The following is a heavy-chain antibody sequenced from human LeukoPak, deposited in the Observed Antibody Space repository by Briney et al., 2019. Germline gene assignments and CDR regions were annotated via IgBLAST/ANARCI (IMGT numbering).Heavy chain of an antibody. Sequence: GSLRLSCAASGFTFSSYAMHWVRQAPGKGLEWVAVISYDGSNKYYADSVKGRFTISRDNSKSTLYLQMNSLRAEDTAVYYCARDRVLKRIQLWLPYWGQGTLVTVSS. CDR3: ARDRVLKRIQLWLPY. CDR1: GFTFSSYA. V-gene: IGHV3-30-3*01. J-gene: IGHJ4*02. D-gene: IGHD5-18*01. CDR2: ISYDGSNK.